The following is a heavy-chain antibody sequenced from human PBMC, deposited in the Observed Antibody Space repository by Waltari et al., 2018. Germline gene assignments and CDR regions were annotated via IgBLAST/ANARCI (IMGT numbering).Heavy chain of an antibody. J-gene: IGHJ4*02. D-gene: IGHD2-15*01. CDR3: ARDRGRGLYLDS. Sequence: QLQLQESGPGLVKPSGTLSLTCVVSGDSMSSNYWWSWVRQPPEKGLEWIGQIYRSGRTNYNPSLGSRVTISLDTSNNQFSLKLTSTTAADTAIYYCARDRGRGLYLDSWGQGTLVTVSP. CDR2: IYRSGRT. CDR1: GDSMSSNYW. V-gene: IGHV4-4*02.